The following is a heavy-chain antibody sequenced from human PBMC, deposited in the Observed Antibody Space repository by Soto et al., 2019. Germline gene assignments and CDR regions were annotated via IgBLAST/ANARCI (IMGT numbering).Heavy chain of an antibody. CDR3: ASSTIFGVVTHYGMDV. D-gene: IGHD3-3*01. CDR2: IKQDGSEK. Sequence: PGGSLRLSCAASGFTFSSYWMSWVRQAPGKGLEWVANIKQDGSEKYYVDSVKGRFTISRDNAKNSLYLQMNSLRAEDTAVYYCASSTIFGVVTHYGMDVWGQGTTVTVSS. V-gene: IGHV3-7*05. CDR1: GFTFSSYW. J-gene: IGHJ6*02.